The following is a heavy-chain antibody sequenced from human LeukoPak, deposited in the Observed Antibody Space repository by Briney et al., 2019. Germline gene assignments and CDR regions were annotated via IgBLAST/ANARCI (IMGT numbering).Heavy chain of an antibody. CDR1: GFTFSSNA. Sequence: GGSLRLSCAASGFTFSSNAMSWVRQAPGKGLEWVSTISGGDGSTYYADSGKGRFTTSRDNSKNMLYLQMNSLRAEDTAVYYCAKGSSRAAETDYWGQGTLVTVSS. CDR2: ISGGDGST. D-gene: IGHD6-13*01. CDR3: AKGSSRAAETDY. V-gene: IGHV3-23*01. J-gene: IGHJ4*02.